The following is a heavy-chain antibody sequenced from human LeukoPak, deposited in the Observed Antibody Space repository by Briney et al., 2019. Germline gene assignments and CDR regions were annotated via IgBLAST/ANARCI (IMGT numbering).Heavy chain of an antibody. V-gene: IGHV3-66*02. CDR1: GINVSSNY. D-gene: IGHD6-13*01. Sequence: ESGGSLRLSCAASGINVSSNYMTWIRQAPGKGLEWVSLIYGGDAAYYAEFVRGRFMISRDNLKNTLFLQMNSLRVEDTAVYYCVTSTGQQFIPYDYWGQGTHVTVSS. J-gene: IGHJ4*02. CDR3: VTSTGQQFIPYDY. CDR2: IYGGDAA.